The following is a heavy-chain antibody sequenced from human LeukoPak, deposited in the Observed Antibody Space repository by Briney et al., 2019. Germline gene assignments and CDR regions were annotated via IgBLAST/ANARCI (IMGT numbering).Heavy chain of an antibody. CDR2: IKQDGSEK. V-gene: IGHV3-7*01. CDR1: GFTFSSYW. CDR3: ARVRGASSSGWFEGAFDI. D-gene: IGHD6-19*01. Sequence: GGSLRLSCAASGFTFSSYWMSWVRRAPGKGLEWVANIKQDGSEKYYVDSVKGRFTISRDNAKNSLYLQMNSLRAEDTAVYYCARVRGASSSGWFEGAFDIWGQGTMVTVSS. J-gene: IGHJ3*02.